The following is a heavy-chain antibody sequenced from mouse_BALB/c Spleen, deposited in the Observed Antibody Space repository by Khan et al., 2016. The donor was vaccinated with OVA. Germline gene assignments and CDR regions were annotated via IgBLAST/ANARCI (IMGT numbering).Heavy chain of an antibody. CDR1: GYSITSDYA. CDR2: ISYSGST. CDR3: ARSIMAN. Sequence: EVELVESGPGLVKPSQSLSLTCTVTGYSITSDYAWYWIRQFPGNKLECMGFISYSGSTSYNPSFKSRTSITRDTSKNQFFLQLNSVTTEDTATYYCARSIMANWGQGTTLTVSS. J-gene: IGHJ2*01. V-gene: IGHV3-2*02.